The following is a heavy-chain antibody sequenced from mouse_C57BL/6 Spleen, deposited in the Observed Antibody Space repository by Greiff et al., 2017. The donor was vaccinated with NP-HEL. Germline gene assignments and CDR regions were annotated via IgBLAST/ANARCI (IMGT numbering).Heavy chain of an antibody. CDR3: ARSKGYDYVWYFDV. CDR1: GYTFTSYW. D-gene: IGHD2-4*01. CDR2: IYPGSGST. V-gene: IGHV1-55*01. Sequence: QVQLQQPGAELVKPGASVKMSCKASGYTFTSYWITWVKQRPGQGLEWIGDIYPGSGSTNYNEKFKSKATLTVDTSSSTAYMQLSSLTSEDSAVYYCARSKGYDYVWYFDVWGTGTTVTVSS. J-gene: IGHJ1*03.